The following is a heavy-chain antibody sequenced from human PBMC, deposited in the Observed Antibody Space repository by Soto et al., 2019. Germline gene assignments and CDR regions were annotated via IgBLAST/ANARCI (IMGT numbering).Heavy chain of an antibody. V-gene: IGHV3-33*01. D-gene: IGHD5-12*01. CDR1: GFTFSNYG. CDR2: IWYDGTEK. CDR3: ARGYSVYVDSGYNWFDP. J-gene: IGHJ5*02. Sequence: QVQLVESGGGVVQPGRSLRLSCAASGFTFSNYGMHWVRQAPGKGLEWVAVIWYDGTEKFYADSVKGRFTISRDNSKNTLSLQMNSLRAEDTAVYHCARGYSVYVDSGYNWFDPWGQGTLVTVSS.